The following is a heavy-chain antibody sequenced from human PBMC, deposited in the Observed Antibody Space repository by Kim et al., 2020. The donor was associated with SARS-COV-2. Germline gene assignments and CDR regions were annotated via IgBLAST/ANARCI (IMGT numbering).Heavy chain of an antibody. D-gene: IGHD2-2*02. J-gene: IGHJ5*02. V-gene: IGHV4-59*01. Sequence: SETLSLTCTVSGGSISSYYWSWIRQPPGKGLEWIGYIYYSGSTNYNPSLKSRVTISVDTSKNQFSLKLSSVTAADTAVYYCARDFPDAYCSSTSCYTSNWFDPWGQGTLVTVSS. CDR3: ARDFPDAYCSSTSCYTSNWFDP. CDR1: GGSISSYY. CDR2: IYYSGST.